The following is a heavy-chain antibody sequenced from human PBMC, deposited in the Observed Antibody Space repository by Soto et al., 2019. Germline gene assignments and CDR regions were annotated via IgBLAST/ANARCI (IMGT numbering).Heavy chain of an antibody. CDR3: ARGLVVAPAAMRFDP. J-gene: IGHJ5*02. V-gene: IGHV4-34*01. Sequence: SETLSLTCAVYGGSFSGYYWSWIRQPPGKGLEWIGEINHSGSTNYNPSLKSRVTISVDTSKNQFSLKLSSVTAADTAVYYCARGLVVAPAAMRFDPRGQGTLVTVSS. CDR2: INHSGST. D-gene: IGHD2-2*01. CDR1: GGSFSGYY.